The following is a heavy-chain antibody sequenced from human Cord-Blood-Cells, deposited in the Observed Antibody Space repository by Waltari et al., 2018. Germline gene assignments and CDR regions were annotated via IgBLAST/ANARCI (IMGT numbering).Heavy chain of an antibody. J-gene: IGHJ4*02. Sequence: QVQLQQWGAGLLKPSETLSLTCAAYGGSFSGYYWSWIRQPPGKGLEWIGEINHSGSTNYNPSLKGRVTISVDTSKNQFSLKLSSVTAADTAVYYCARGGTIRRYFDWLYYFDYWGQGTLVTVSS. CDR2: INHSGST. V-gene: IGHV4-34*01. D-gene: IGHD3-9*01. CDR1: GGSFSGYY. CDR3: ARGGTIRRYFDWLYYFDY.